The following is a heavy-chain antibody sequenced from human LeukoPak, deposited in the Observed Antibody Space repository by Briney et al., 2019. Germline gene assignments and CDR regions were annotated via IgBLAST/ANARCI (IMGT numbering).Heavy chain of an antibody. CDR1: GFTFSSYE. CDR3: AREVEGIDY. CDR2: ISSSGSTI. V-gene: IGHV3-48*03. D-gene: IGHD2-15*01. Sequence: PGGSLRLSCAASGFTFSSYEMNWVRQVPGKGLEWVSYISSSGSTIYYADSVKGRFTISRDNAKNSLYLQMNSLRAEDTAVYYCAREVEGIDYWGQGTMVTVSS. J-gene: IGHJ4*02.